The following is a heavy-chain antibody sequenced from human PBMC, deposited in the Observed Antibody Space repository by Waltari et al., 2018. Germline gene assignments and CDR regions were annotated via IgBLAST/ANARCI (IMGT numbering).Heavy chain of an antibody. CDR3: ATATTAHFDF. CDR1: GFSITSGYY. J-gene: IGHJ4*02. CDR2: IYYSGTT. Sequence: QVQLQESGPGLVKPSETLSLTCAVSGFSITSGYYWHWIRQPPGKGLEWVGTIYYSGTTCYTPSLQSRVSISVDTSKNEFSLTLTSVTAADTAVYYCATATTAHFDFWGQGSLVTVSS. D-gene: IGHD4-17*01. V-gene: IGHV4-38-2*01.